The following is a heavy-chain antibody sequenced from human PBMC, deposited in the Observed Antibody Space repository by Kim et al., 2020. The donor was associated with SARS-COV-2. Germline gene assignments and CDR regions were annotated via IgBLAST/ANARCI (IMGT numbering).Heavy chain of an antibody. D-gene: IGHD5-12*01. J-gene: IGHJ4*02. Sequence: ASVKVSCKASGYTFTSYAMHWVRQAPGQRLEWMGWINAGNGNTKYSQKFQGRVTITRDTSASTAYMELSSLRSEDTAVYYCARKSVGRYSGYDFFDYWGQGTLVTVSS. V-gene: IGHV1-3*01. CDR2: INAGNGNT. CDR3: ARKSVGRYSGYDFFDY. CDR1: GYTFTSYA.